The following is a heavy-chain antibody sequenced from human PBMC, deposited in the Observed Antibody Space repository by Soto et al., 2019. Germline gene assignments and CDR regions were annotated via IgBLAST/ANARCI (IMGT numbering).Heavy chain of an antibody. Sequence: GASVKVSRTASGYTFTSYGISWVRQAPGQGLEWMGWISAYNGNTNYAQKLQGRLTMTTDTSTSTAYMELRSLRSDDTDVYYCARDRLSSPPSNWNYLNPDYWGQETLVTVS. J-gene: IGHJ4*02. CDR2: ISAYNGNT. V-gene: IGHV1-18*01. CDR3: ARDRLSSPPSNWNYLNPDY. D-gene: IGHD1-7*01. CDR1: GYTFTSYG.